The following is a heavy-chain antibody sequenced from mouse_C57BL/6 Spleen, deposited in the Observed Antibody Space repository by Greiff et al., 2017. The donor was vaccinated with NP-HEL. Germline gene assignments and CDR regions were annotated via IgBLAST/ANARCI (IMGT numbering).Heavy chain of an antibody. CDR1: GYAFSSSW. J-gene: IGHJ3*01. D-gene: IGHD1-1*01. V-gene: IGHV1-82*01. CDR2: IYPGDGDT. CDR3: ARSKGYYYGSGAY. Sequence: VQLQESGPELVKPGASVKISCKASGYAFSSSWMNWVKQRPGKGLEWIGRIYPGDGDTNYNGKFKGKATLTADKSSSTAYMQLSSLTSEDSAVYFCARSKGYYYGSGAYWGQGTLVTVSA.